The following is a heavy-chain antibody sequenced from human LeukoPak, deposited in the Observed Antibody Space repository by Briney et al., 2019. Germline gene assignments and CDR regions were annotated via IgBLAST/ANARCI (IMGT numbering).Heavy chain of an antibody. Sequence: SQTLSLTCAISGDSISSNSAAWNWIRQSPSRGLEWLGRTYYRSKWYNDYAVSVKSLITINPDTSKNPFSLQLNSVTPEDTAVYYCARVKGSIAAARFDPWGQGTLVTVSS. CDR2: TYYRSKWYN. D-gene: IGHD6-13*01. J-gene: IGHJ5*02. CDR1: GDSISSNSAA. V-gene: IGHV6-1*01. CDR3: ARVKGSIAAARFDP.